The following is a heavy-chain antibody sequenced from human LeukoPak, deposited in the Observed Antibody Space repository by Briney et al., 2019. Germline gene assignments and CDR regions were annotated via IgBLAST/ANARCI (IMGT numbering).Heavy chain of an antibody. CDR2: IKKDGSEK. J-gene: IGHJ4*02. CDR1: GFTFSSYW. D-gene: IGHD5-18*01. V-gene: IGHV3-7*01. CDR3: ARHLSGITGYTYGRGIDY. Sequence: KPGRSLRLSCAASGFTFSSYWMSWVRQAPGKGLEWVANIKKDGSEKYYVDSVKGRFTISRDNAKTSLYLQMNSLRAEDTAVYYCARHLSGITGYTYGRGIDYWGQGTLVTVSS.